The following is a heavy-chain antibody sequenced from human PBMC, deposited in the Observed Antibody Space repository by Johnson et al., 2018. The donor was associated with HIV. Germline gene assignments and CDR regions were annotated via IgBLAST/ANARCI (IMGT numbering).Heavy chain of an antibody. D-gene: IGHD1-7*01. V-gene: IGHV3-30*02. CDR2: IRYDGSNK. Sequence: VQLVESGGGVVQPGRSLRLSCAASGFTFSSYAMHWVRQAPGEGLEWVAFIRYDGSNKYYADSVKGRFTISRDNSKNTLYLQMNSLRAEDTAVYYCAKVKLELRYGAFDIWGQGTMVTVSS. CDR3: AKVKLELRYGAFDI. CDR1: GFTFSSYA. J-gene: IGHJ3*02.